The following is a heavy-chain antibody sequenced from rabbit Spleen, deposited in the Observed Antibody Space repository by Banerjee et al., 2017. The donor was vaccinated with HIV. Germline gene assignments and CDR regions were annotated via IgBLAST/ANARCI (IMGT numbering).Heavy chain of an antibody. CDR3: ARDLAGVIGWNFNL. J-gene: IGHJ4*01. CDR1: GFSFSSSYY. CDR2: IYVGSSGST. Sequence: QQLAESGGGLVKPGASLTLTCTASGFSFSSSYYMCWVRQAPGKGPEWIACIYVGSSGSTYYASWAKGRFTISKTSSTTVTLQMTSLTAADTATYFCARDLAGVIGWNFNLWGPGTLVTVS. V-gene: IGHV1S40*01. D-gene: IGHD4-1*01.